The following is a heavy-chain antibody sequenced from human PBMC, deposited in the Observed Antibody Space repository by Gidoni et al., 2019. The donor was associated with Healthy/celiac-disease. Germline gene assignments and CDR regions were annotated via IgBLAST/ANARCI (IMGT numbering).Heavy chain of an antibody. CDR1: GFTVSRNY. CDR2: IYIGGST. Sequence: EVQLVESGGGLVQPGGSLRLPCAASGFTVSRNYMSWVRQAPGKGLEWFSVIYIGGSTFYADSVKGRFTISRDNSKNTLYLQMNSLRAEDTAVYYCARGIGSGDWYFDLWGRGTLVTVSS. CDR3: ARGIGSGDWYFDL. D-gene: IGHD4-17*01. V-gene: IGHV3-66*01. J-gene: IGHJ2*01.